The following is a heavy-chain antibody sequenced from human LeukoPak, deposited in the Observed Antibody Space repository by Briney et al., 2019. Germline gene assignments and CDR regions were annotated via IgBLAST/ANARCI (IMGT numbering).Heavy chain of an antibody. Sequence: GGSLRLSCAASGFTVSSNYMSWVRQAPGKGLDWVSVIYSSGDTYYADSVKGRFTISRDNSKNTLYLQVNSLRAEDTAVYYCARLHYDVLTGPFDFWGQGTLVTVSS. CDR2: IYSSGDT. CDR1: GFTVSSNY. CDR3: ARLHYDVLTGPFDF. D-gene: IGHD3-9*01. V-gene: IGHV3-53*01. J-gene: IGHJ4*02.